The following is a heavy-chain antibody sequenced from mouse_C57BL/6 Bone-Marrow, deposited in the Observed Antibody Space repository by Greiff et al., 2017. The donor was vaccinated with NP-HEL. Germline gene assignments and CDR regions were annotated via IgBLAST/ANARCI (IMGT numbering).Heavy chain of an antibody. V-gene: IGHV5-6*01. CDR1: GFTFSSYG. CDR2: ISSGGSYT. J-gene: IGHJ3*01. Sequence: EVQVVESGGDLVKPGGSLKLSCAASGFTFSSYGMSWVRQTPDKRLEWVATISSGGSYTYYPDSVKGRFTISRDNAKNTLYLQMSSLKSEDTAMYYCARRSNYGAWFAYWGQGTLVTVSA. D-gene: IGHD2-5*01. CDR3: ARRSNYGAWFAY.